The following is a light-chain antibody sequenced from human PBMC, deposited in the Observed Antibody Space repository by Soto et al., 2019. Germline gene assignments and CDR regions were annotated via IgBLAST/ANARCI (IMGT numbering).Light chain of an antibody. CDR3: SSFTFSIIV. Sequence: QPVLTQPASVSGSPGQSITISCAGTSTDVGDYDSFSWYQQHPGKAPKLLIYDVSDRPSGVSNRFSGSKSGNTASLTISGLQAEDEADYYCSSFTFSIIVFGGGTKVTVL. CDR1: STDVGDYDS. CDR2: DVS. J-gene: IGLJ2*01. V-gene: IGLV2-14*03.